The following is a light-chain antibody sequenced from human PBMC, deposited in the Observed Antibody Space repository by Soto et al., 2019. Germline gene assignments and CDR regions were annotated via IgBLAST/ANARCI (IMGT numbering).Light chain of an antibody. Sequence: EIVLTQSPGTLSLSPGERATLSCRASQSVRSSYLALYQQKLGQAPRLLIYGVSNRATGIPDRFSGSGSGTDFSLTISRLESEDFAVYYCQQYGTSPRTFGQGTKVEIK. CDR2: GVS. J-gene: IGKJ1*01. CDR1: QSVRSSY. V-gene: IGKV3-20*01. CDR3: QQYGTSPRT.